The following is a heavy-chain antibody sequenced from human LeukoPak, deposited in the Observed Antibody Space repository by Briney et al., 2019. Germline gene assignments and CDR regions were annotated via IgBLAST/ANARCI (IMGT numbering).Heavy chain of an antibody. CDR2: INYSGNT. J-gene: IGHJ5*02. Sequence: SETLSLTCTVSGGSISAYYWCWIWHPPGKGLERIGYINYSGNTNYNPSHKSRVTISVDTSKNQFSLKLSSMTAADTAVYYCASFSWGSGSYNQEAIWSWFDPWGQGTLVIVSS. D-gene: IGHD3-10*01. CDR3: ASFSWGSGSYNQEAIWSWFDP. V-gene: IGHV4-59*08. CDR1: GGSISAYY.